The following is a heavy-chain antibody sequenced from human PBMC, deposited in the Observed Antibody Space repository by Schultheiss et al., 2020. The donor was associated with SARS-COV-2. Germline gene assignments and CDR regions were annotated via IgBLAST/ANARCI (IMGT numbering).Heavy chain of an antibody. J-gene: IGHJ5*02. V-gene: IGHV4-34*12. D-gene: IGHD5-24*01. Sequence: SETLSLTCAVYGGSLSNYYWHWIRQPPGKGLEWIGEILHSGSTNSNPSLKSRVTISIHTSKNQFSLKLSSVTAADTAVYYCARVRLARMATRPSLLSGWFDPWGQGTLVTVSS. CDR1: GGSLSNYY. CDR3: ARVRLARMATRPSLLSGWFDP. CDR2: ILHSGST.